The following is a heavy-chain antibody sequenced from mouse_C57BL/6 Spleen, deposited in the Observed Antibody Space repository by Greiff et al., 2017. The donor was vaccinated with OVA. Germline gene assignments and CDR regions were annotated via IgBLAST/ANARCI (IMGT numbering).Heavy chain of an antibody. CDR3: ARGAVGYAMDY. D-gene: IGHD1-1*01. CDR2: INPSSGYT. Sequence: LQESGAELARPGASVKMSCKASGYTFTSYTMHWVKQRPGQGLEWIGYINPSSGYTKYNQKFKDKATLTADKSSSTAYMQLSSLTSEDSAVYYCARGAVGYAMDYWGQGTSVTVSS. CDR1: GYTFTSYT. J-gene: IGHJ4*01. V-gene: IGHV1-4*01.